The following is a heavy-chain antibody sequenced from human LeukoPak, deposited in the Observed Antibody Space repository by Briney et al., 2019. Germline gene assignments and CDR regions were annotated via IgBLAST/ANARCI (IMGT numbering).Heavy chain of an antibody. CDR3: ARAPYGGGFDY. CDR1: GFTVSNNY. D-gene: IGHD3-10*01. V-gene: IGHV3-53*01. CDR2: IDSGGNT. Sequence: GGPLRLSCAASGFTVSNNYMSWVRQAPGRGLEWVSLIDSGGNTYYADSVKGRFTVSRDNSKNTLYFQLNSLRAEDTAVYYCARAPYGGGFDYWGQGTLVTVSS. J-gene: IGHJ4*02.